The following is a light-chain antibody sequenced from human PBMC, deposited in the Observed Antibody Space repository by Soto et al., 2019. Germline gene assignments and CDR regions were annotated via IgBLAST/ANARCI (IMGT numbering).Light chain of an antibody. CDR1: SSNIGAGYD. J-gene: IGLJ1*01. CDR3: QSYDSSLSGSYV. Sequence: QLVLTQPTSVSGAPGQRVTISCTGSSSNIGAGYDVHWYQQLPGTAPKLLIYGNSNRPSGVPDRFSGSKSGTSASLAITGLQAEDEADYYCQSYDSSLSGSYVFGTGTKLTVL. V-gene: IGLV1-40*01. CDR2: GNS.